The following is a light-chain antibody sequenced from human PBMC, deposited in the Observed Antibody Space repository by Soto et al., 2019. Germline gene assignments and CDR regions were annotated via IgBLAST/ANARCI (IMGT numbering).Light chain of an antibody. J-gene: IGKJ1*01. CDR1: ESMSYC. Sequence: IHMTQFHSILSSSVGHSVTPTCRASESMSYCLDWHQQKPGKAPLLLIAAASSLQSGAPSRFSGSASETEFTLTISSLQPDDIATYYCQQCHRYLTFGQGTKVDIK. CDR3: QQCHRYLT. V-gene: IGKV1-5*01. CDR2: AAS.